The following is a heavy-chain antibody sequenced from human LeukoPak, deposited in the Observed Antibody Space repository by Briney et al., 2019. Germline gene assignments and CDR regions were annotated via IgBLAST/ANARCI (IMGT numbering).Heavy chain of an antibody. CDR3: ARHEVGYCSSPSCYGGNWLDP. CDR2: VYFSGTT. CDR1: GGSVSSSSYY. Sequence: SETLSLTCTVSGGSVSSSSYYWGWIRQPLGKGLEWIGSVYFSGTTYYNPSLKSRVTISVDTSKNQFSLKLNSVNAADTAVYYCARHEVGYCSSPSCYGGNWLDPWGQGTLVTVSS. J-gene: IGHJ5*02. V-gene: IGHV4-39*01. D-gene: IGHD2-2*01.